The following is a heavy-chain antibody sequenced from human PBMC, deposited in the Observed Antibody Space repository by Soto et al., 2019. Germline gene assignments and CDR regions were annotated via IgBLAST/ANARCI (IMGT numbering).Heavy chain of an antibody. CDR2: ISWDSTSI. V-gene: IGHV3-9*01. D-gene: IGHD6-13*01. J-gene: IGHJ5*02. CDR1: GFTVDDYA. CDR3: ARDPSNGYSSSWRTKPAREYNWFDP. Sequence: TGGSLRLSCAASGFTVDDYAMHWVRQAPGKGPEWVSGISWDSTSIGYADSVKGRFTISRDNAKNTLYLQMNSLRAEDTAVYYCARDPSNGYSSSWRTKPAREYNWFDPWGQGTLVTVSS.